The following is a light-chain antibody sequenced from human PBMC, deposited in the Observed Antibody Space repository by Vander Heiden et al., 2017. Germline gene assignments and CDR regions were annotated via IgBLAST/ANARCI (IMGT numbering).Light chain of an antibody. CDR2: EVS. J-gene: IGKJ4*01. CDR3: MQGLQHPRT. V-gene: IGKV2D-29*01. CDR1: KSLLHSDGRKY. Sequence: DILMTRTPPALSVTPGQPASMSCKSSKSLLHSDGRKYLYWYLQKPGQPPQLLIYEVSNRRAGVPDRFSGSGSGTEFTLKISRVEAEDVGVYYCMQGLQHPRTFGGGTKAEIK.